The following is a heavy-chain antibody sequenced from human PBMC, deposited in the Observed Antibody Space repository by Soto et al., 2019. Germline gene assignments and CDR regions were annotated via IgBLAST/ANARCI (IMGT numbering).Heavy chain of an antibody. D-gene: IGHD3-3*01. CDR2: MNPNSGNT. J-gene: IGHJ6*02. V-gene: IGHV1-8*01. CDR1: GYTFTSYY. Sequence: ASVKVSCKASGYTFTSYYINWVRQATGQGLEWMGWMNPNSGNTGYAQKFQGRVTMTRNTSISTAYMELSSLRSEDTAVYYCAWLAIVGDYYYYGMDGWGQGTTVTVSS. CDR3: AWLAIVGDYYYYGMDG.